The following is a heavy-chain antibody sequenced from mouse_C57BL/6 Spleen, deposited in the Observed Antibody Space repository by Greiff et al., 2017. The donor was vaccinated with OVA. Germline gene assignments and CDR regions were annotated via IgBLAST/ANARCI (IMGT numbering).Heavy chain of an antibody. V-gene: IGHV5-16*01. D-gene: IGHD1-1*01. CDR3: ARGHYYGSSSGYFDV. J-gene: IGHJ1*03. CDR1: GFTFSDYY. CDR2: INYDGSST. Sequence: EVKLVESEGGLVQPGSSMKLSCTASGFTFSDYYMAWVRQVPEKGLEWVANINYDGSSTYYLDSLKSRFIISRDNAKNILYLQMSSLKSEDTATYYCARGHYYGSSSGYFDVWGTGTTVTVSS.